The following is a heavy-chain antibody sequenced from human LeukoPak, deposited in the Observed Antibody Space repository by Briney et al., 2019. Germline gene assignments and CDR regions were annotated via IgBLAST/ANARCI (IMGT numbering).Heavy chain of an antibody. V-gene: IGHV1-24*01. J-gene: IGHJ4*02. CDR2: FDPEDGET. CDR3: ATAQGYYGSGSFDY. Sequence: ASVKVSCKVSGYTLTELSMHWVRQAPGKGLEWMGGFDPEDGETIYAQKFQGRVTMTEDTSTDTAYMELSSLRSEDTAVYYCATAQGYYGSGSFDYWGQGTLVTVSS. CDR1: GYTLTELS. D-gene: IGHD3-10*01.